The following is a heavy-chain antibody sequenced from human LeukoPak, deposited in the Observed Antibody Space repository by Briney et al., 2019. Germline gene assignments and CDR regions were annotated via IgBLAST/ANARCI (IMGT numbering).Heavy chain of an antibody. CDR2: IWYDGSNK. V-gene: IGHV3-33*01. J-gene: IGHJ4*02. CDR3: ARGTADFWSTLVY. CDR1: GFTFSSYG. D-gene: IGHD3-3*01. Sequence: GGSLRLSCAASGFTFSSYGMHWVRQAPGKGLEWVAVIWYDGSNKYYADSVKGRFTISRDNSKNTLYLQMNSLRAEDTAVYYCARGTADFWSTLVYWGQGTLVTVSS.